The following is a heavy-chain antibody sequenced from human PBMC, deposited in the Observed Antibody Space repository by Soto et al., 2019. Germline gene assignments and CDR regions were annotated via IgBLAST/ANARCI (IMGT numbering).Heavy chain of an antibody. Sequence: EVQLVESGGGLVKPGGSLRLSCAASGFTFSSYSMNWVRQAPGKGLAWVSSISSSSSYIYYAGSVKGRFTISRDNAKNSLYLQMNSLRAEDTAVYYCARVKCSSSSFDYYYGMDVWGQGTTVTGSS. CDR1: GFTFSSYS. CDR3: ARVKCSSSSFDYYYGMDV. V-gene: IGHV3-21*01. CDR2: ISSSSSYI. J-gene: IGHJ6*02. D-gene: IGHD6-6*01.